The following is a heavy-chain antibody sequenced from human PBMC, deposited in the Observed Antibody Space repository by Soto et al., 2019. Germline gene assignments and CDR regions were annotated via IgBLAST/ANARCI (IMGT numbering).Heavy chain of an antibody. CDR1: GGSFSGYY. Sequence: QVQLQQWGAGLLKPSETLSLTCAVYGGSFSGYYWSWIRQPPGKGLEWIGEINHSGSTNYNPSLKTRVTISLDTYKNQFSLKLSSVTAADTAVYYCASRRKAPLVPKSSCWYFDLWGRRTLVTVSS. J-gene: IGHJ2*01. V-gene: IGHV4-34*01. CDR2: INHSGST. D-gene: IGHD6-6*01. CDR3: ASRRKAPLVPKSSCWYFDL.